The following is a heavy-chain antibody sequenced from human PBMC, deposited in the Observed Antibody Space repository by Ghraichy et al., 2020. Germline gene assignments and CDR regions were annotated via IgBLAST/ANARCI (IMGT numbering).Heavy chain of an antibody. CDR3: ARASFGHPVAGTLYYYMDV. CDR1: GGTFSSYA. Sequence: SVKVSCKASGGTFSSYAISWVRQAPGQGLEWMGGIIPIFGTANYAQKFQGRVTITADESTSTAYMELSSLRSEDTAVYYCARASFGHPVAGTLYYYMDVWGKGTTVTVSS. V-gene: IGHV1-69*13. J-gene: IGHJ6*03. CDR2: IIPIFGTA. D-gene: IGHD6-19*01.